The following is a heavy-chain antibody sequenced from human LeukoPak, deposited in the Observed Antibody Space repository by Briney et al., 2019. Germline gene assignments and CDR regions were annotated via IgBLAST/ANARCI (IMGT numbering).Heavy chain of an antibody. CDR1: GGSISSSSYY. V-gene: IGHV4-39*01. CDR2: IYYSGST. D-gene: IGHD6-19*01. CDR3: ARITHTGATWLVSDPFDY. J-gene: IGHJ4*02. Sequence: SETLSLTCTVSGGSISSSSYYWGWIRQPPGKGLEWIGSIYYSGSTYYNPSLKSRVTISVDTSKNQFSLKLSSVTAADTAVYYCARITHTGATWLVSDPFDYWGQGTLVTVTS.